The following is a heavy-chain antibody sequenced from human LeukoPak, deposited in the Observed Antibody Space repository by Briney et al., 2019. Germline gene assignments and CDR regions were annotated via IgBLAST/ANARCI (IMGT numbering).Heavy chain of an antibody. CDR1: GFTFSGSP. Sequence: PGGSLRLSCAASGFTFSGSPMHWVRQTSGKGLEWVGRITSKAHSYATAYAASVKGRFTISRDDSKNTAYLQMNSLKTEDTAVYYCARGTGYGSSWTPNQPFDYWGQGTLVTVSS. D-gene: IGHD6-13*01. V-gene: IGHV3-73*01. J-gene: IGHJ4*02. CDR3: ARGTGYGSSWTPNQPFDY. CDR2: ITSKAHSYAT.